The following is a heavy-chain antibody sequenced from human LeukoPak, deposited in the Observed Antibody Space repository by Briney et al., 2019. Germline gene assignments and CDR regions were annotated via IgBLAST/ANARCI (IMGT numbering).Heavy chain of an antibody. D-gene: IGHD3-10*01. Sequence: PGGSLRLSCAVSGFTFRNYLMHWVRQAPGKGLVWVSRINQDESNADADSVRGRFTISRDNAKDTLYLQMNSLRAEDTAVYFCGRGGDGIDIWGQGTTVIVSS. CDR1: GFTFRNYL. J-gene: IGHJ3*02. CDR3: GRGGDGIDI. V-gene: IGHV3-74*01. CDR2: INQDESNA.